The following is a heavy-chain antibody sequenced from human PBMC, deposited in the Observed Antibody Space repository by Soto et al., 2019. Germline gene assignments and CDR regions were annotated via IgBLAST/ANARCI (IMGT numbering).Heavy chain of an antibody. D-gene: IGHD3-3*01. J-gene: IGHJ6*02. CDR2: IYYSGST. Sequence: SETLSLTCPFSGFSISSYYWGWIRQPPGKGLEWIGSIYYSGSTYYNPSLKSRVTISVDTSKNQFSLKLSFVTAADTAVYYCGRNWRTIFGVVTNDYYGMDVWGQGTTVTVSS. V-gene: IGHV4-39*01. CDR3: GRNWRTIFGVVTNDYYGMDV. CDR1: GFSISSYY.